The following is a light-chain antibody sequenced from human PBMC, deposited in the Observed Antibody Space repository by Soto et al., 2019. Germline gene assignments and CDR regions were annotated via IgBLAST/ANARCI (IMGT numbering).Light chain of an antibody. Sequence: QSVLTQPASVSGSPEQSITISCTGTSSDVGSYNLVSWYQQHPGKAPKLMIYEVSKRPSGVSNRFSGSKSGNTASLTISGLQAEDEADYYCCSYAGSSTLGVFGTGTKLTVL. CDR3: CSYAGSSTLGV. CDR2: EVS. CDR1: SSDVGSYNL. J-gene: IGLJ1*01. V-gene: IGLV2-23*02.